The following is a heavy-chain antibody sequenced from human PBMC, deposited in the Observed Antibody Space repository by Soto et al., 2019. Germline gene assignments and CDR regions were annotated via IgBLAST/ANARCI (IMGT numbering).Heavy chain of an antibody. CDR2: IIPIFGTA. V-gene: IGHV1-69*13. D-gene: IGHD3-22*01. CDR1: GGTFSSYA. Sequence: SGKVSCKASGGTFSSYAISWVRQAPGQGLEWMGGIIPIFGTANYAQKFQGRVTITADESTSTAYMELSSLRSEDTAVYYCARPTRYYYDSSGQPAWFALWGQGTLVTVSS. J-gene: IGHJ5*02. CDR3: ARPTRYYYDSSGQPAWFAL.